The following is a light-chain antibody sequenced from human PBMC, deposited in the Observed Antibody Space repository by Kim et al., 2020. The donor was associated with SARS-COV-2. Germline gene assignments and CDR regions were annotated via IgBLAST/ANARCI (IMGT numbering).Light chain of an antibody. CDR2: YNN. Sequence: SYELTQPPSVSLAPGKTATITCGGDNLGSKSVHWYQQKPGQAPILVIYYNNDRPSGIPERFSGSNSASTATLTISMVEAGDEADYYCQVWDTSADRVVFG. J-gene: IGLJ3*02. CDR1: NLGSKS. V-gene: IGLV3-21*04. CDR3: QVWDTSADRVV.